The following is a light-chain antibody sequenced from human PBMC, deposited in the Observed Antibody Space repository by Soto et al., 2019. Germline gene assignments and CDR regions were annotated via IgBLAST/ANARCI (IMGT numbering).Light chain of an antibody. Sequence: EIVMTQSPATLSVSPGERATLSCRATQSVRSNLAWYQQKPGQTPRLLISGASTRATGIPARFSGSGSGIEFTLTISSLQPEDFAVYYCQQYNNWPPWTFGQGTKVEIK. J-gene: IGKJ1*01. V-gene: IGKV3-15*01. CDR3: QQYNNWPPWT. CDR1: QSVRSN. CDR2: GAS.